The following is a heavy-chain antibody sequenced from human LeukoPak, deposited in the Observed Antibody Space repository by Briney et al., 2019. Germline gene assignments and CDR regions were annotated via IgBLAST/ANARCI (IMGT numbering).Heavy chain of an antibody. CDR3: ASPNWGGDTDDAFDI. CDR2: IKQDGSEK. V-gene: IGHV3-7*01. CDR1: GFTFSSYW. D-gene: IGHD2-21*02. J-gene: IGHJ3*02. Sequence: TGGSLRLSCAASGFTFSSYWMSWVRQAPGKGLEWVANIKQDGSEKYYVDSVKGRFTISRDNAKNSLYLQMNSLRAEDTAVYYCASPNWGGDTDDAFDIWGQGTLVTVSS.